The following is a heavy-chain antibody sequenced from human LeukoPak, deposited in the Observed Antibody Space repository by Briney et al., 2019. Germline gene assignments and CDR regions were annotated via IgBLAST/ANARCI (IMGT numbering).Heavy chain of an antibody. CDR3: ARGGSPFY. J-gene: IGHJ4*02. CDR1: GFTFSESW. D-gene: IGHD3-10*01. V-gene: IGHV3-7*01. Sequence: PGGSLRLSCAASGFTFSESWMTWVRQVPGQGLEWVGHMNHEGGGIQYVDSVKGRVTISRDNAKNTLYLQMSSLRDDNTAVYYCARGGSPFYWGQGTLVTVSS. CDR2: MNHEGGGI.